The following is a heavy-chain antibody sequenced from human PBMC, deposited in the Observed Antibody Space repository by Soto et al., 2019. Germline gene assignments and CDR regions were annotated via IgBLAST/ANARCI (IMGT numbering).Heavy chain of an antibody. Sequence: QVQLVQSGAEVKKPGASVKVSCKASGYTFTSYDINWVRQATGQGLEWMGWMNPNSGNTGYAQKFQGRVTMTRNTSTSTAYMELSSLRSEDTAVYYCARSGYYYGSGRYYYYYGMDVWGQGTTVTVSS. J-gene: IGHJ6*02. D-gene: IGHD3-10*01. CDR3: ARSGYYYGSGRYYYYYGMDV. CDR2: MNPNSGNT. CDR1: GYTFTSYD. V-gene: IGHV1-8*01.